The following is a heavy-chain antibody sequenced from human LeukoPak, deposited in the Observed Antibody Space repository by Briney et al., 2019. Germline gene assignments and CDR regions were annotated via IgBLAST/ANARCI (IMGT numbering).Heavy chain of an antibody. D-gene: IGHD3-22*01. CDR1: GFTFSSYG. CDR2: ISYDGNNK. V-gene: IGHV3-30*19. Sequence: PGRSLRLSCAASGFTFSSYGMHWVRQAPGKGLEWVAVISYDGNNKYYADSVKGRFTISRDNSKNTLYVQMNSLRAEDTAVYYCARGPTSYYDTTGYSSYFDYWGQGTLVTVSS. CDR3: ARGPTSYYDTTGYSSYFDY. J-gene: IGHJ4*02.